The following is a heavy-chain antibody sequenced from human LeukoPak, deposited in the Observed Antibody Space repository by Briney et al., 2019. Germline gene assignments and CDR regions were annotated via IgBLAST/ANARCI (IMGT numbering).Heavy chain of an antibody. CDR3: ALYYYDSSGYYSSPLDY. CDR1: GYTFTSYG. CDR2: ISAYNGNT. V-gene: IGHV1-18*01. D-gene: IGHD3-22*01. Sequence: RASVKVSCKASGYTFTSYGISWVRQAPGQGLEWMGWISAYNGNTNYAQKLQGRVTMTTDTSTSTAYMELRSLRSDDTAVYYCALYYYDSSGYYSSPLDYWGQGTLVTVSS. J-gene: IGHJ4*02.